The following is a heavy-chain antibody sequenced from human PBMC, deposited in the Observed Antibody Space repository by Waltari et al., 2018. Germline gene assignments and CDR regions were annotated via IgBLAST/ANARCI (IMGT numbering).Heavy chain of an antibody. CDR2: INAGNGNT. J-gene: IGHJ4*02. Sequence: QVQLVQSGAEVKKPGASVKVSCKASGYTFTSYAMHWVRQAPGQRLEWMGWINAGNGNTKYAQKFQGRVTITRDTSASTAYMELSSLRSEDTAVYYCARGLAVAGTMYYFDYWGQGTLVTVSS. V-gene: IGHV1-3*01. CDR3: ARGLAVAGTMYYFDY. D-gene: IGHD6-19*01. CDR1: GYTFTSYA.